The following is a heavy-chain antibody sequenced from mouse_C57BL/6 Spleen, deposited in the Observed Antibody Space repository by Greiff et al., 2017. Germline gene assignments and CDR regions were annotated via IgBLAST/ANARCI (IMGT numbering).Heavy chain of an antibody. V-gene: IGHV5-17*01. CDR3: AKGENFDY. CDR2: ISSGSSTI. CDR1: GFTFSDYG. Sequence: DVKLVESGGGLVKPGGSLKLSCAASGFTFSDYGTHWVRQAPEKGLEWVAYISSGSSTIYYADTVKGRFTISRDNAKNTLFLQMTSLRSEDTAMYYCAKGENFDYWGQGTTLTVSS. J-gene: IGHJ2*01.